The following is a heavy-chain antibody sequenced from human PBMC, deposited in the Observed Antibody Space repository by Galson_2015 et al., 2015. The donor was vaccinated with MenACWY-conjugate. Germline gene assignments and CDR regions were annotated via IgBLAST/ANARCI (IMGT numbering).Heavy chain of an antibody. J-gene: IGHJ3*02. CDR3: VKETGGSVFYMGARSFDM. V-gene: IGHV3-9*01. D-gene: IGHD3-16*01. Sequence: SVKVSCKASDFAFADYGMHWVRQAPGQGLEWVSGLSWNNFTIAYAHSVKGRFTVSRDKAKNSLYLHMKSLRDEDTASYYCVKETGGSVFYMGARSFDMWGRGTLVIVSS. CDR2: LSWNNFTI. CDR1: DFAFADYG.